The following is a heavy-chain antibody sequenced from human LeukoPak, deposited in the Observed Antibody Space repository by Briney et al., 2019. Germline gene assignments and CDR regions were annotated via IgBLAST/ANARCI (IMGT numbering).Heavy chain of an antibody. Sequence: GGSLRLSCSVSGFTFSTYVMHWVRQAPGKGLEYVSAISSNGDNTYYADSVKGRFTISRDNSKNTLYPQMSSLRPDDTAVYFCVRGTGYWGQGTLVTVSS. V-gene: IGHV3-64D*06. J-gene: IGHJ4*02. CDR3: VRGTGY. CDR2: ISSNGDNT. CDR1: GFTFSTYV.